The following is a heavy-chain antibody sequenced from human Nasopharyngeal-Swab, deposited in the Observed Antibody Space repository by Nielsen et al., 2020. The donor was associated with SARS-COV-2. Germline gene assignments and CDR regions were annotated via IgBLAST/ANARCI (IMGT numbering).Heavy chain of an antibody. Sequence: GESLKISCAASGFTFSSYAMSWVRQAPGKGLEWVSSISSSSSYIYYADSVKGRFTISRDNAKNSLYLQMNSLRAEDTAVYYCARGGGYSGYDSNYYYYMDVWGKGTTVTVSS. CDR1: GFTFSSYA. CDR2: ISSSSSYI. V-gene: IGHV3-21*01. D-gene: IGHD5-12*01. CDR3: ARGGGYSGYDSNYYYYMDV. J-gene: IGHJ6*03.